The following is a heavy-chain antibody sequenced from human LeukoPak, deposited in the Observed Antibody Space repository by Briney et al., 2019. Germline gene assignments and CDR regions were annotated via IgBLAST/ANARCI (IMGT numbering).Heavy chain of an antibody. CDR1: GFTFSDYY. Sequence: GGSLRLSCAASGFTFSDYYMSWIRQAPGKGLEWVSYISSSGSTIYYADSVKGRFTISRDNAKNSLYLQMNSLRAEDTAVYYCARVGSDIVVVPAAIPLGDYYYMDVWGKGTTVTVSS. D-gene: IGHD2-2*02. CDR2: ISSSGSTI. J-gene: IGHJ6*03. CDR3: ARVGSDIVVVPAAIPLGDYYYMDV. V-gene: IGHV3-11*04.